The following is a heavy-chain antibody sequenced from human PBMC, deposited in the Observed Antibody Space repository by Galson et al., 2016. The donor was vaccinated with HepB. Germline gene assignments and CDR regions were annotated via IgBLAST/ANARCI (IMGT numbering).Heavy chain of an antibody. V-gene: IGHV2-70*11. CDR1: GFSLTTNGMS. CDR2: IDWDDDE. Sequence: PALVKPTQTLTLTCTFSGFSLTTNGMSVSWIRQPPGKALEWLARIDWDDDEYYHTSLRTRLPIHKDTSKNPVVLTVTNMDPADTATYFCARTHLHCSGSSCYTRYGMDVWGQGTTVTVSS. J-gene: IGHJ6*02. D-gene: IGHD2-2*01. CDR3: ARTHLHCSGSSCYTRYGMDV.